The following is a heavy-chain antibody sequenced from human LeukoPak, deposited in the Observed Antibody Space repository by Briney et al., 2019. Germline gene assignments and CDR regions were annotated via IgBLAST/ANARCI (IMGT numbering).Heavy chain of an antibody. CDR1: GFTLSSFS. D-gene: IGHD3-22*01. V-gene: IGHV3-48*01. J-gene: IGHJ4*02. CDR2: ISTHGGTI. CDR3: ARDDYYDSSGFDY. Sequence: PGGSLRLSCAASGFTLSSFSMNWVRQAPGKGLEWVSYISTHGGTIYYADSVKGRFTISRDNAKNSLYLQMNSLKAEDTAVYYCARDDYYDSSGFDYWGQGTLVTVSS.